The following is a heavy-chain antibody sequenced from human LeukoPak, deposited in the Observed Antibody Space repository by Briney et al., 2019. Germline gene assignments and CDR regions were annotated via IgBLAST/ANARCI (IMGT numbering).Heavy chain of an antibody. CDR2: IVVGSGNT. J-gene: IGHJ4*02. V-gene: IGHV1-58*02. D-gene: IGHD2-15*01. CDR1: GFTFTSPA. CDR3: AAVGYCSGGSCYPPDY. Sequence: GASVKVSCKASGFTFTSPAMQWVRQARGQRLEWIGWIVVGSGNTNYAQKFQERVTITRDMSTSTAYMELSSLRSEDTAVYYCAAVGYCSGGSCYPPDYWGQGTLVTVSS.